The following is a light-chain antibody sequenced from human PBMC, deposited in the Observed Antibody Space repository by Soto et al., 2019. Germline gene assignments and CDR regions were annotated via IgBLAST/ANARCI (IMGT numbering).Light chain of an antibody. CDR1: QSISNY. J-gene: IGKJ2*01. CDR3: QQSYSTPMYT. CDR2: TAS. V-gene: IGKV1-39*01. Sequence: DIQMTQSPSSLSASVGDRVTITCRASQSISNYLNWYQQKPGKAPKLLIYTASTLQSGVPSRFSGSGSGTDFTLTISSLQPEDFATYYCQQSYSTPMYTFGQGTQVEIK.